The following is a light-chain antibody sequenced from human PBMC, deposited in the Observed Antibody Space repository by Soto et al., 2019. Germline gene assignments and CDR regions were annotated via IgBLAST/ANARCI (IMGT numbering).Light chain of an antibody. CDR2: SAS. V-gene: IGKV1-27*01. CDR3: QKFNTAPLT. CDR1: QDISVY. Sequence: DIQMTQSPSSLSASVGDRVTITCRASQDISVYLAWYQQKPGKVPKLLIYSASTLQSGVPSRFSGSGSGTDFTLTISSLQTEDVATYSCQKFNTAPLTFGQGTRLEIK. J-gene: IGKJ5*01.